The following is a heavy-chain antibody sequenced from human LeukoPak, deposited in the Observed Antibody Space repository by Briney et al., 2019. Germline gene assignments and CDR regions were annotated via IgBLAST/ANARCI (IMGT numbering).Heavy chain of an antibody. CDR1: GGTFSSYA. CDR2: IIPIFGTA. V-gene: IGHV1-69*05. CDR3: ASETVSGPDY. D-gene: IGHD2-21*02. Sequence: SVKVSCKVSGGTFSSYAISWVRQAPGQGLEWMGRIIPIFGTANYAQKFQGRVTITTDESTSTAYMELSSLRSEDTAVYYCASETVSGPDYWGQGTLVTVSS. J-gene: IGHJ4*02.